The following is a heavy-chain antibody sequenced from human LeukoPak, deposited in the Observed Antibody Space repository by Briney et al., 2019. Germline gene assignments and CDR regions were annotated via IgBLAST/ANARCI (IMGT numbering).Heavy chain of an antibody. Sequence: PGGSLRLSCAASGFTFSSYWMHWVRQAPGKGLVWVSRINSDGSSTSYADSVKGRFTISRDNAKNTLYLQMNSLRAEDTAVYYCARGPPYYDFWSGYSDYWGQGTLVPSPQ. J-gene: IGHJ4*02. CDR3: ARGPPYYDFWSGYSDY. CDR2: INSDGSST. V-gene: IGHV3-74*01. CDR1: GFTFSSYW. D-gene: IGHD3-3*01.